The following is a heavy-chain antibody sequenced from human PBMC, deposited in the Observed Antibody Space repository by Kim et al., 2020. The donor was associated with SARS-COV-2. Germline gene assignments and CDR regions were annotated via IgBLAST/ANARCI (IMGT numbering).Heavy chain of an antibody. CDR3: ASLDYNYDSGPFDY. V-gene: IGHV3-11*01. D-gene: IGHD3-22*01. J-gene: IGHJ4*02. CDR2: ISSSGSTI. Sequence: GGSLRLSCAASGFTFSDYYMSWIRQAPGKGLEWVSYISSSGSTIYYADSVKGRFTISRDNAKNSLYLQMNSLRAEDTAVYYCASLDYNYDSGPFDYWGQGTLVTVSS. CDR1: GFTFSDYY.